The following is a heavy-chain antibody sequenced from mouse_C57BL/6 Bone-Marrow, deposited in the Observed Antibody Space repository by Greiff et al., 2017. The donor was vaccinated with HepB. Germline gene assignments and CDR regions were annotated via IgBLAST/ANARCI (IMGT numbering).Heavy chain of an antibody. CDR2: IYPGDGDT. J-gene: IGHJ4*01. Sequence: VQLQQSGPELVKPGASVKISCKASGYAFSSSWMNWVKQRPGKGLEWIGRIYPGDGDTNYNGKFKGKATLTADKSSSTAYMQLSSLTSEDSAVYFCARRVVTRLYAMDYWGQGTSVTVSS. CDR3: ARRVVTRLYAMDY. V-gene: IGHV1-82*01. CDR1: GYAFSSSW. D-gene: IGHD2-5*01.